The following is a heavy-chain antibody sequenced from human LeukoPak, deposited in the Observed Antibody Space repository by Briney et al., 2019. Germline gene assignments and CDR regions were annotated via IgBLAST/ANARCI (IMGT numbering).Heavy chain of an antibody. Sequence: GGSLRLSCAASGFTFSSYAMSWVRQAPGKGLEWVSAISGSGGSTYYADSVKGRFTISRDNSKNTLYLQMNSLRAEDTAVYYCAKVFGSSYYDFWSGYYTPGYYYGMDVWGQGTMVTASS. V-gene: IGHV3-23*01. CDR2: ISGSGGST. CDR3: AKVFGSSYYDFWSGYYTPGYYYGMDV. J-gene: IGHJ6*02. CDR1: GFTFSSYA. D-gene: IGHD3-3*01.